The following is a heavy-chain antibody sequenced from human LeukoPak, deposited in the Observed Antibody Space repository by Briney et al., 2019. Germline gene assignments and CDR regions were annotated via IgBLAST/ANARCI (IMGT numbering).Heavy chain of an antibody. V-gene: IGHV4-30-4*01. CDR2: IYYSGST. CDR3: ASAYGSGSYPYFDY. Sequence: PSETLSLTCTVSGGSISSCDYYWSWIRQPPGKGLEWIGYIYYSGSTYYNPSLKSRVTISVDTSKNQFSLKLSSVTAADTAVYYCASAYGSGSYPYFDYWGQGTLVTVSS. CDR1: GGSISSCDYY. J-gene: IGHJ4*02. D-gene: IGHD3-10*01.